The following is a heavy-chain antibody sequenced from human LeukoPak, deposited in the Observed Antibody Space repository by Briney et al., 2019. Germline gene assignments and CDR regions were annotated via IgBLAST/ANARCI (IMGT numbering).Heavy chain of an antibody. CDR3: ARRAGAYSHPYDY. V-gene: IGHV3-30*03. D-gene: IGHD4/OR15-4a*01. CDR2: ISYDGSNK. Sequence: GGSRRLSCAASGFTFSSYGMHWVRQAPGKGLEWVAVISYDGSNKYYADSVKGRFTISRDNSKNTLYLQMNSLRAEDTAVYYCARRAGAYSHPYDYWGQGTLVTVSS. J-gene: IGHJ4*02. CDR1: GFTFSSYG.